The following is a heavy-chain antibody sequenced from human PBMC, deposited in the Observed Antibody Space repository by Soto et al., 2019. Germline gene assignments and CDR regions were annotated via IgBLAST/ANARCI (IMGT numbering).Heavy chain of an antibody. J-gene: IGHJ5*02. CDR1: GYTFTSYD. V-gene: IGHV1-8*01. D-gene: IGHD6-13*01. Sequence: ASVKVSCKASGYTFTSYDINWVRQATGQGLEWMGWMNTNSGNTGYAQKFQGRVTMTRNTSISTAYMELSSLRSEDTAVYYCAGSSSWRNWFDPWGQGTLVTVSS. CDR2: MNTNSGNT. CDR3: AGSSSWRNWFDP.